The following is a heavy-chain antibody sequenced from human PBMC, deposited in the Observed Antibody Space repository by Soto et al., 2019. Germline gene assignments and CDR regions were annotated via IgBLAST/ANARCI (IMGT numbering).Heavy chain of an antibody. CDR1: GFTFRNYW. V-gene: IGHV3-7*01. CDR3: ATHRDPR. CDR2: IKQDGSVK. Sequence: EVQLVESGGGLVQPGGSLRLSCVASGFTFRNYWMSWVRQAPGKGLEWVANIKQDGSVKDYVDSVKGRFTISRDNTKNSLFLQMNSLRAEDTAVYYCATHRDPRWGQGTLVTVSS. J-gene: IGHJ4*02.